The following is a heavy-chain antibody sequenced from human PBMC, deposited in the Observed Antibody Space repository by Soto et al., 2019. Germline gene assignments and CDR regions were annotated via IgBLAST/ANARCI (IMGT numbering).Heavy chain of an antibody. J-gene: IGHJ4*02. V-gene: IGHV3-48*01. CDR3: ASDLRDTIFGVVINAFDI. Sequence: PGGSLRLSCAASGFTFSSYSMNWVRQAPGKGLEWVSYISSSSSTIYYADSVKGRFTISRDNAKNSLYLQMNSLRAEDTAVYYCASDLRDTIFGVVINAFDIWGQGTLVTVSS. CDR1: GFTFSSYS. CDR2: ISSSSSTI. D-gene: IGHD3-3*01.